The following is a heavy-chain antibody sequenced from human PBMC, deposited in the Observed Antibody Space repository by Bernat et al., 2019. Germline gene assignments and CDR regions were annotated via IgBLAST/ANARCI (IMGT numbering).Heavy chain of an antibody. CDR3: AKDLVGALDY. J-gene: IGHJ4*02. CDR2: IGGSDGIT. CDR1: GFTFSSYD. Sequence: EVQLLESGGGLVQPGGSLRLSCAASGFTFSSYDMNWVRQAPGKGLEWVSAIGGSDGITYYADSVKGRFTISRDNSKNTLSLQMNSLRAEDTAVYYCAKDLVGALDYWGQGTLVTVSS. V-gene: IGHV3-23*01. D-gene: IGHD1-26*01.